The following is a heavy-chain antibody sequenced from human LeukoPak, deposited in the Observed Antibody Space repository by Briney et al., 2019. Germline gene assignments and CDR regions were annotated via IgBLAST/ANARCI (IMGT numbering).Heavy chain of an antibody. Sequence: ASVNVSCKASGYTFSSGYYLHWVRPAPGQGLEWMGWINPNNGDTNYAQKFQGRVTMTRDTSISTAYMELSRLRSDDAAVYFCARGAYYNFWSGFYYSPHFDYWGQGTLVTVSS. V-gene: IGHV1-2*02. D-gene: IGHD3-3*01. CDR1: GYTFSSGYY. CDR3: ARGAYYNFWSGFYYSPHFDY. J-gene: IGHJ4*02. CDR2: INPNNGDT.